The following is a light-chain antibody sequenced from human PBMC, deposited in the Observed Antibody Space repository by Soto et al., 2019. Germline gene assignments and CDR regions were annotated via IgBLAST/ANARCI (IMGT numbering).Light chain of an antibody. CDR1: QSVNRY. V-gene: IGKV3-11*01. CDR3: QQRSNWSPT. Sequence: EVVMTQSPATLSLSPGERATLSCRASQSVNRYLAWYQQKPGQAPRLLIYYTSTRATGVPARFTGSGSGTEFTLTISSLESEDFGVYHCQQRSNWSPTFGHGTKVEIK. J-gene: IGKJ3*01. CDR2: YTS.